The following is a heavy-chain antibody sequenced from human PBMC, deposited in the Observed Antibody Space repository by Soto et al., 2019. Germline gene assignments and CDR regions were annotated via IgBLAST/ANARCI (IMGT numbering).Heavy chain of an antibody. CDR2: IYYTGSTT. Sequence: TLSLTCNVSGGSIGRSSYYWAWNRQSPGKGLEWIGSIYYTGSTTYYNPSLKSRVTISVDRAKNQFSLKLASVTAADTAMYYCASSGSYWYYYYGMDVWGQGTTVTVSS. D-gene: IGHD1-26*01. CDR1: GGSIGRSSYY. J-gene: IGHJ6*02. V-gene: IGHV4-39*01. CDR3: ASSGSYWYYYYGMDV.